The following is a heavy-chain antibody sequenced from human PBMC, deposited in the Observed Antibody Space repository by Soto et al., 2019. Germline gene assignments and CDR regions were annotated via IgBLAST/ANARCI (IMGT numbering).Heavy chain of an antibody. CDR1: GYTFTSYG. J-gene: IGHJ4*02. V-gene: IGHV1-18*04. CDR2: ISAYNGNT. D-gene: IGHD1-26*01. Sequence: QVQLVQSGAEVKKPGASVKVSCKASGYTFTSYGISWVRQAPGQGLEWMGWISAYNGNTNYAQKLQGRVTMTTDTSTSTVYMELRSLRSDNTAVYYCARDRHPSLSGSTYLDYWGKGTLVTVSS. CDR3: ARDRHPSLSGSTYLDY.